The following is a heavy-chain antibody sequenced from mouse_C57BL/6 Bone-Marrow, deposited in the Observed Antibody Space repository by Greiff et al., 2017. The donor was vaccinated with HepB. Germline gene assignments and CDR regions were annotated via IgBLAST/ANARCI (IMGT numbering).Heavy chain of an antibody. Sequence: VQLQQSGAELVRPGASVKLSCTASGFNIKDDYMHWVKQRPEQGLEWIGWIDPENGDTEYASKFQGKATITADTSSNTAYLQLSSLTSEDTAVYYCTTGDYYGSRPWYFDVWGTGTTVTVSS. CDR2: IDPENGDT. J-gene: IGHJ1*03. V-gene: IGHV14-4*01. D-gene: IGHD1-1*01. CDR3: TTGDYYGSRPWYFDV. CDR1: GFNIKDDY.